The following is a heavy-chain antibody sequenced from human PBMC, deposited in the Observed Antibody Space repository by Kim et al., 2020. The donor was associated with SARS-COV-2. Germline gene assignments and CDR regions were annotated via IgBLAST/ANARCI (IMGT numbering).Heavy chain of an antibody. J-gene: IGHJ4*02. D-gene: IGHD3-10*01. V-gene: IGHV4-4*02. CDR3: ARDGDGSGSLFDY. CDR1: GGSISSSNW. Sequence: SETLSLTCAVSGGSISSSNWWSWVRQPPGKGLEWIGEIYHSGSTNYNPSLKSRVTISVDKSKNQFSLKLSSVTAADTAVYYCARDGDGSGSLFDYWGQGTLVTVSS. CDR2: IYHSGST.